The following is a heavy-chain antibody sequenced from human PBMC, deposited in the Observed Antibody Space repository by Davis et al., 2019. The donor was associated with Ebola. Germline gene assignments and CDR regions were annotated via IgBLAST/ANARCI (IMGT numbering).Heavy chain of an antibody. V-gene: IGHV1-2*02. J-gene: IGHJ3*02. CDR1: GYTFTGYY. Sequence: AASVKVSCKASGYTFTGYYMHWVRQAPGQGLEWMGWINPNSGGTNYAQKFQGRVTITRDTSASTAYMELSSLRSEDTAVYYCARGGELRAFDIWGQGTMVTVSS. CDR2: INPNSGGT. CDR3: ARGGELRAFDI. D-gene: IGHD1-26*01.